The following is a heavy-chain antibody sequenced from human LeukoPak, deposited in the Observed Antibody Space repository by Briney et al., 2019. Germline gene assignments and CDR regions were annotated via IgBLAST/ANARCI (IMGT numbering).Heavy chain of an antibody. CDR1: GYSISSGFY. J-gene: IGHJ4*02. Sequence: SETLSLTCTVSGYSISSGFYWGWIRQSPGKGLEWIGSLHYSGRIYYNPSLKSRVTVSGDTSKNKFSLELSSVTAADTAVYYCARGFLEWSWDYWGQGTPVTVSS. CDR2: LHYSGRI. D-gene: IGHD3-3*01. V-gene: IGHV4-38-2*02. CDR3: ARGFLEWSWDY.